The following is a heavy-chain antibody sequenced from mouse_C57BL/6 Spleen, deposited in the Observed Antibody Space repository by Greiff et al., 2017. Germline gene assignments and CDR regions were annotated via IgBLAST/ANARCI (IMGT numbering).Heavy chain of an antibody. CDR3: AREGGYGSGLYYAMAY. CDR2: IYPRSGNT. V-gene: IGHV1-81*01. J-gene: IGHJ4*01. CDR1: GYTFTSYG. D-gene: IGHD1-1*01. Sequence: QVQLQQSGAELARPGASVKLSCKASGYTFTSYGISWVKQRTGQGLEWIGEIYPRSGNTYYNEKFKGKATLTADKSSSTAYMELRSLTSDDPAVYFCAREGGYGSGLYYAMAYWGQGTSVTVSS.